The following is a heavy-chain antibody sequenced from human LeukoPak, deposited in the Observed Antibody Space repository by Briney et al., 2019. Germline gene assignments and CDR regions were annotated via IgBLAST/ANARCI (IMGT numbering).Heavy chain of an antibody. CDR2: ISSSGGGT. Sequence: PGGSLRLSCAASGFTFSSYAMSWVRQAPGKGLEWVSSISSSGGGTYYAEFVKGRFTTSRDNSKITVYLQMNSLRAEDTAVYYCARADYVWGSYRYLVHYFNYWGQGTLVTVSS. CDR3: ARADYVWGSYRYLVHYFNY. V-gene: IGHV3-23*01. J-gene: IGHJ4*02. D-gene: IGHD3-16*02. CDR1: GFTFSSYA.